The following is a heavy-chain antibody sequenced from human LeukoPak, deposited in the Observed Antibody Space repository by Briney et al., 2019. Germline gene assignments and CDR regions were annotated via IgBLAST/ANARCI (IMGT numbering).Heavy chain of an antibody. J-gene: IGHJ4*02. V-gene: IGHV1-69*04. D-gene: IGHD2-15*01. CDR1: GGTFSSYA. CDR2: IIPILGIA. CDR3: AREYCSGGSCYQRGNVDY. Sequence: AASVKVSCKASGGTFSSYAIRWVRQAPGQGLEWMGRIIPILGIANYAQKFQGRVTITADKSTSTAYMELSSLRSEDTAVYYCAREYCSGGSCYQRGNVDYWGQGTLVTVSS.